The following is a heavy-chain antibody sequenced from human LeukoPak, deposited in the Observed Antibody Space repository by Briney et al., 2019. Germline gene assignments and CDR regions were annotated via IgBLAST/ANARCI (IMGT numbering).Heavy chain of an antibody. D-gene: IGHD1-26*01. CDR3: ASNSGSYSEIGGQFDY. Sequence: GESLQISCTVSAYSSTSYWIGWVRHMPRKGREWRGCIYPGDSENRYSTSFQDQVTISADKSISTAYLQWSSLKASDTAMYCCASNSGSYSEIGGQFDYWGQGTLVTVSS. CDR1: AYSSTSYW. V-gene: IGHV5-51*01. CDR2: IYPGDSEN. J-gene: IGHJ4*02.